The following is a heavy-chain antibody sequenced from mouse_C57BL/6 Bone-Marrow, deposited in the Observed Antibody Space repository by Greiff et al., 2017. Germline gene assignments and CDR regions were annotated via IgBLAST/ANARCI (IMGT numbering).Heavy chain of an antibody. CDR2: ILPGSGST. CDR3: ARDYGSGYGY. Sequence: QVQLQQSGAELMKPGASVKLSCKATGYTFTGYWIEWVKQRPGHGLEWIGEILPGSGSTNYNAKFKGKVTVTAETASNTPYMQLSSLTTEDSAIYYCARDYGSGYGYWGQGTSLTVSS. CDR1: GYTFTGYW. D-gene: IGHD1-1*01. J-gene: IGHJ2*02. V-gene: IGHV1-9*01.